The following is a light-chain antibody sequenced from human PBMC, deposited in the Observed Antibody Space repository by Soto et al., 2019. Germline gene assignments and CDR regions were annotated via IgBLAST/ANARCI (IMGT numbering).Light chain of an antibody. V-gene: IGLV2-14*01. J-gene: IGLJ3*02. CDR1: SSDVGAYNY. Sequence: QSALTQPASVSGSPGQSITISCTGTSSDVGAYNYVSWYQQHPGEVPKLIIYEVTNRPSGVSNRFSASKSGNTATLTISGLQAEDDADYYCSSYTTTNTWVFGGGTKLTVL. CDR2: EVT. CDR3: SSYTTTNTWV.